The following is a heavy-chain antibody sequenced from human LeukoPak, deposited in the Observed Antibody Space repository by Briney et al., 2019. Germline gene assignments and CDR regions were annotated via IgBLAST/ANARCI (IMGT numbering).Heavy chain of an antibody. D-gene: IGHD3-22*01. J-gene: IGHJ5*02. V-gene: IGHV3-30*18. CDR1: GFTFSSYG. CDR3: AKEDSSGYYFPSFRFDP. CDR2: ISYDGSNK. Sequence: GGSLRLSCAASGFTFSSYGMHWVRQAPGKGLEWVAVISYDGSNKYYADSVKGRFTISRDNSKNTLYLQMNSLRAEDTAVYYCAKEDSSGYYFPSFRFDPWGQGTLVTVSS.